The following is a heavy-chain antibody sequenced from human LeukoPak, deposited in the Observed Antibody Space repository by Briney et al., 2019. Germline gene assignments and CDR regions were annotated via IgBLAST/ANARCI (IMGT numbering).Heavy chain of an antibody. CDR2: INWNGGST. CDR1: GFTFDDYG. V-gene: IGHV3-20*01. D-gene: IGHD3-16*02. CDR3: ARDMSTFGGVIGMTNWFDP. J-gene: IGHJ5*02. Sequence: GGSLRLSCAASGFTFDDYGMSWVRQAPGKGLEWVSGINWNGGSTGYADSVKGRFTIFRDNAKNSLYLQMNSLRAEDTALYHCARDMSTFGGVIGMTNWFDPWGQGTLVTASS.